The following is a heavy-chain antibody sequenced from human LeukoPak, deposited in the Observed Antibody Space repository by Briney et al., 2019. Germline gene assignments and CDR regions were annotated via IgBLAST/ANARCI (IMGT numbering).Heavy chain of an antibody. V-gene: IGHV3-7*01. Sequence: PGGSLRLSCAASGFIFSSYWMSWVRQAPGKGLEWVANIKQDGSEKYYVDSVKGRFTISRDNAENSLFLQINSLRAEDTAVYYCARHVRFEGVDYWGQGTLVTVSS. CDR2: IKQDGSEK. CDR3: ARHVRFEGVDY. D-gene: IGHD3-3*01. CDR1: GFIFSSYW. J-gene: IGHJ4*02.